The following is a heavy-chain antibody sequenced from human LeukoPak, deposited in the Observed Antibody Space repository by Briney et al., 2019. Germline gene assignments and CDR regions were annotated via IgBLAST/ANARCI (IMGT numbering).Heavy chain of an antibody. CDR3: AKGLGRIVVVLAAGYFDY. J-gene: IGHJ4*02. CDR2: ISGSGGST. CDR1: GFTFSSYA. Sequence: GGSLRLSCAASGFTFSSYAMSWVRQAPGKGLEWVSAISGSGGSTYYADSVKGRFTISRDNSKNTLYLQMNSLRAEDTAVYYCAKGLGRIVVVLAAGYFDYWGQGTLVTVSS. D-gene: IGHD2-2*01. V-gene: IGHV3-23*01.